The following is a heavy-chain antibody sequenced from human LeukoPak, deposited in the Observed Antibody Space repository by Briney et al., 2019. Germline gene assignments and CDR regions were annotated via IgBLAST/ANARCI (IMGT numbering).Heavy chain of an antibody. CDR1: GYTFTSHD. D-gene: IGHD2-2*01. Sequence: ASVKVSCKASGYTFTSHDINWVRQAPGQGLEWMGGIIPIFGTANYAQKFQGRVTITADESTRTAYMELSSLRSEDTAVYYCARIMEYCSSTSCYYGMDVWGQGTTVTVSS. V-gene: IGHV1-69*13. J-gene: IGHJ6*02. CDR3: ARIMEYCSSTSCYYGMDV. CDR2: IIPIFGTA.